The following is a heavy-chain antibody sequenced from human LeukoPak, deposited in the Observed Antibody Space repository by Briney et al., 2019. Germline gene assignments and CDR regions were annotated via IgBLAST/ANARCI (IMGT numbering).Heavy chain of an antibody. V-gene: IGHV4-34*01. CDR1: GGSFSGYY. CDR3: ARGLYYYDSSGYYPQSVDY. CDR2: INHSGST. Sequence: SETLSLTCAVYGGSFSGYYWSWIRQPPGKGLEWIGEINHSGSTNYNPSLKSRVTISVDTSKNQFSLKLSSVTAADTAVYYCARGLYYYDSSGYYPQSVDYWGQGTLVTVSS. D-gene: IGHD3-22*01. J-gene: IGHJ4*02.